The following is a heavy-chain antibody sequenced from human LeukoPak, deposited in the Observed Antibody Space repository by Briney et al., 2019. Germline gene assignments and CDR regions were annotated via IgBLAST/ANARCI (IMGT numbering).Heavy chain of an antibody. V-gene: IGHV1-18*01. CDR1: GYTFTSYG. Sequence: GASVKVSCKASGYTFTSYGISWVRQAPGQGLEWMGWISAYNGNTNYAQKLQGRVTMTTDTSTSTPYMELRSLRSDDTAVYYCARDLWFGEKNWFDPWGQGTLVTVSS. CDR2: ISAYNGNT. CDR3: ARDLWFGEKNWFDP. J-gene: IGHJ5*02. D-gene: IGHD3-10*01.